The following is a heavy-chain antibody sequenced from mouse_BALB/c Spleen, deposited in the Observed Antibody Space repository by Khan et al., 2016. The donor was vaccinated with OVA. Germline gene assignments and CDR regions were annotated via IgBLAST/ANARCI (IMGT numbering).Heavy chain of an antibody. V-gene: IGHV5-6-3*01. CDR3: ARMARTIN. CDR2: INSNGGST. J-gene: IGHJ2*01. CDR1: GFTFSSYG. Sequence: EVELVESGGGLVQPGGSLKLSCAASGFTFSSYGMSWVRQTPDKRLELVATINSNGGSTYYQDSVKGRFTISRDTAKNTLYLQMSSLKSEDTAMYYCARMARTINWGQGTTLTVSS.